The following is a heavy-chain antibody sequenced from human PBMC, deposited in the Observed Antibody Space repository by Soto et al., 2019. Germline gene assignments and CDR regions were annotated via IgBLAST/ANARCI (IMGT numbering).Heavy chain of an antibody. J-gene: IGHJ4*02. V-gene: IGHV3-23*01. CDR3: AKDKSNFGRVSLGY. Sequence: GGSLGLSCAASGFTFSNYAMSWVRQAPGKGLEWVSAISGSGGSTYYADSVKGRFTISRGNSENTLYLQMNSLRAEDTAVYYCAKDKSNFGRVSLGYWGQGTLVTVSS. D-gene: IGHD4-4*01. CDR2: ISGSGGST. CDR1: GFTFSNYA.